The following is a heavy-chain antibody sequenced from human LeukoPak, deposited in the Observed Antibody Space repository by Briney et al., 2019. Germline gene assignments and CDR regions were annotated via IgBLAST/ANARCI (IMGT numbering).Heavy chain of an antibody. CDR2: LSFSGGGT. J-gene: IGHJ4*02. D-gene: IGHD3-22*01. Sequence: GVSLRLSCAASGFNFNRDAMIWVRQAPGKGREWDVGLSFSGGGTNYADSVKGRFTLSRDNTKTPLSLKMPSPRAEDTAAYFCARRGVVIPVILVGFHKEAFYSDSWGQGAMVTASS. CDR3: ARRGVVIPVILVGFHKEAFYSDS. CDR1: GFNFNRDA. V-gene: IGHV3-23*01.